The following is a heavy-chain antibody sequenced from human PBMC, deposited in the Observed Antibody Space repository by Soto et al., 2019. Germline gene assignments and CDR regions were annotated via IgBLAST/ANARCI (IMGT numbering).Heavy chain of an antibody. J-gene: IGHJ4*02. CDR1: GSSVSSGSYY. V-gene: IGHV4-61*01. CDR2: IYYSGST. CDR3: ASREN. Sequence: ASETLSLTCTVSGSSVSSGSYYWSWIRQPPGKGLEWIGYIYYSGSTNYNPSLKSRVTISVDTSKNQFSLKLSSVTAADTAVYYCASRENWGQGTLVTVSS.